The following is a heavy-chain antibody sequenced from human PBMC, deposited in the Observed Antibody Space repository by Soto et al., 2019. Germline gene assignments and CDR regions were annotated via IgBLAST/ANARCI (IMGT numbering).Heavy chain of an antibody. CDR2: VSGSGGTT. D-gene: IGHD1-26*01. CDR3: AKDGRRVGPTLNWLDS. Sequence: EVQLMESGGGLVQPGESLRLSCVVSGLSLSGYALSWVRQAPGKGLGWVSAVSGSGGTTYYADSVKGRFTISRDNSKNTLYLQMNGLRVEDTAKYFCAKDGRRVGPTLNWLDSWGQGTQVTVTS. J-gene: IGHJ5*01. V-gene: IGHV3-23*01. CDR1: GLSLSGYA.